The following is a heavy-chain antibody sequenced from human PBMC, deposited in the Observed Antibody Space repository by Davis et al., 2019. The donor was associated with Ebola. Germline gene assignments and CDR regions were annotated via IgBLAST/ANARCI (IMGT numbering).Heavy chain of an antibody. CDR2: ISWNSGSI. Sequence: GGSLRLSCAASGFTFDDYAMHWVRQAPGKGLEWVSGISWNSGSIGYADSVKGRFTISRDNAKNSLYLQMNSLRAEDTALYYCAKDTAAMVGGEFDYWGQGTLVTVSS. CDR1: GFTFDDYA. J-gene: IGHJ4*02. V-gene: IGHV3-9*01. D-gene: IGHD5-18*01. CDR3: AKDTAAMVGGEFDY.